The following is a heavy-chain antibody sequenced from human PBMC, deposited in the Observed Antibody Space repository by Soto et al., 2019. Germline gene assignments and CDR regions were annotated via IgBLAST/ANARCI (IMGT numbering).Heavy chain of an antibody. D-gene: IGHD3-10*01. Sequence: SETLSLTCTVSGGSISSSSYYWGWIRQPPGKGLEWIGSIYYSGSTYYNPSLKSRVTISVDTSKNQFSLKLSSVTAADTAVYYCASEDYYGSGSSGIWFDPWGQGTLVTVSS. V-gene: IGHV4-39*01. J-gene: IGHJ5*02. CDR2: IYYSGST. CDR1: GGSISSSSYY. CDR3: ASEDYYGSGSSGIWFDP.